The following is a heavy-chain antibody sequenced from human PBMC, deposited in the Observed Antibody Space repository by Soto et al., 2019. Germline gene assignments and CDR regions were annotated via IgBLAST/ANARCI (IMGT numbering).Heavy chain of an antibody. J-gene: IGHJ3*02. CDR1: GYTLTELS. V-gene: IGHV1-24*01. CDR2: FDPEDGET. Sequence: ASAKVSCQGSGYTLTELSMHWVRQAPGKGLEWMGGFDPEDGETIYAQKFQGRVTMTEDTSTDTAYMELSSLRSEDTAVYYCATGTLPGIAAAGSSGAFDIWGQGTMVTVSS. CDR3: ATGTLPGIAAAGSSGAFDI. D-gene: IGHD6-13*01.